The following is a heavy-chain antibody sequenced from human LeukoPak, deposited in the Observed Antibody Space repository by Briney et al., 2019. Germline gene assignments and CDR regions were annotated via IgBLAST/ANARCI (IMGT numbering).Heavy chain of an antibody. Sequence: SDTLSLTCTVSGGLISSYYWSWIRHTPGKGLEYIGYISYIWNTNQNPSLKSRVNISVDTSKNHFSLKLSSVTAADTAVYYCASVGYSSGWDARAGFLATYYFDYWGQGTLVTVSS. V-gene: IGHV4-59*07. CDR1: GGLISSYY. CDR2: ISYIWNT. CDR3: ASVGYSSGWDARAGFLATYYFDY. J-gene: IGHJ4*02. D-gene: IGHD6-19*01.